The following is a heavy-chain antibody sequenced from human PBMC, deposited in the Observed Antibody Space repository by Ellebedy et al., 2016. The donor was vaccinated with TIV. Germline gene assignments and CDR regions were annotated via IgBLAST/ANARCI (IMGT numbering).Heavy chain of an antibody. J-gene: IGHJ3*02. CDR2: IIPIFGTA. CDR1: GGTFSSYA. CDR3: ARDITIFFPSHAFDI. Sequence: ASVKVSCKASGGTFSSYAISWVRQAPGQGLEWMGGIIPIFGTANYAQKLQGRVTMTTDTSTSTAYMELRSLRSDDTAVYYCARDITIFFPSHAFDIWGQGTMVTVSS. V-gene: IGHV1-69*05. D-gene: IGHD3-9*01.